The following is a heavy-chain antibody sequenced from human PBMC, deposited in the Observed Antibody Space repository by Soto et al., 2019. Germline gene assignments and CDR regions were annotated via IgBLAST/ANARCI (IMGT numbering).Heavy chain of an antibody. D-gene: IGHD2-2*01. Sequence: EVQLLESGGGLVQPGGSLRLSCAASGFSFSTYAMSWVRKAPGKGLEWVSGISAGGGNTYYADSVRGRFTISRDNSQNTVDLQISSLRAEDPALYSCAKDSEYQLLSWLAPWGLGTLVTVSS. J-gene: IGHJ5*02. CDR1: GFSFSTYA. CDR2: ISAGGGNT. CDR3: AKDSEYQLLSWLAP. V-gene: IGHV3-23*01.